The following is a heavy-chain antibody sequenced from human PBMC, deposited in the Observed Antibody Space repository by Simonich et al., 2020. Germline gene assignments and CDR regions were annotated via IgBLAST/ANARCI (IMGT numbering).Heavy chain of an antibody. CDR2: IYHSGST. J-gene: IGHJ4*02. CDR3: RGYCSNTSCYDY. V-gene: IGHV4-38-2*01. CDR1: GYSISSGYY. Sequence: QVQLQQWGAGLLKPSETLSLTCAVSGYSISSGYYWGWIRQPPGKGLEWIGSIYHSGSTYYNPSLKSRVTISVDTSKNQFSLKLSSVTAADTAVYYCRGYCSNTSCYDYWGQGTLVTVSS. D-gene: IGHD2-2*01.